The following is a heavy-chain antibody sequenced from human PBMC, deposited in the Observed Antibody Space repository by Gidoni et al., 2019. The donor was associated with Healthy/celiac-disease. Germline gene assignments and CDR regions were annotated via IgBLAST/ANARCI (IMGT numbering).Heavy chain of an antibody. V-gene: IGHV3-20*01. D-gene: IGHD1-1*01. J-gene: IGHJ2*01. Sequence: EVQLVESGGGVVRPGGSLRLSCAASGFTFDDYGMSWVRQAPGKGLEWGSGINWNGGSTGYADSVKGRFTISRDNAKNSLYLQMNSLRAEDTALYHCARVRYNWNPTTWYFDLWGRGTLVTVSS. CDR3: ARVRYNWNPTTWYFDL. CDR1: GFTFDDYG. CDR2: INWNGGST.